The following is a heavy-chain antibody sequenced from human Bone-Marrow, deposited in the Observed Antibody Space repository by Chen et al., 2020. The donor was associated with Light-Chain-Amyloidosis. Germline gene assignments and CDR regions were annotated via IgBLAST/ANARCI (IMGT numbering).Heavy chain of an antibody. D-gene: IGHD1-1*01. CDR2: ISSLGTKT. CDR1: GFTFSSYE. CDR3: ARDSGDTTTSPRESALDV. V-gene: IGHV3-48*03. Sequence: QLVESGGSLVQPGGSLSLSCVVSGFTFSSYEMNWVRQAPGKGLEWVASISSLGTKTYCADSVKGRFTISRDNAKNSLYLQMSRLRAEETAVYYCARDSGDTTTSPRESALDVWGQGTRVT. J-gene: IGHJ3*01.